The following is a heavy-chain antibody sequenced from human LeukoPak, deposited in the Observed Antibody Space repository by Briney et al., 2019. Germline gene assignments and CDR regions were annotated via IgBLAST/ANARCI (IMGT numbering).Heavy chain of an antibody. CDR2: INSDGGGA. CDR3: ARDVPHNWFDT. CDR1: GITFGNNW. V-gene: IGHV3-74*01. Sequence: PGGSLRLSCAASGITFGNNWMHWVRQGPGKGLVWISRINSDGGGAIYADSVKGRFTVSGDNAKNTLYLQMNSVRAEDTAVYYCARDVPHNWFDTWGQGTLVTVSS. J-gene: IGHJ5*02.